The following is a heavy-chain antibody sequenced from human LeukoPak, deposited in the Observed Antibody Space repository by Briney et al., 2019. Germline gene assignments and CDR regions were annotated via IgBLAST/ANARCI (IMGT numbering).Heavy chain of an antibody. J-gene: IGHJ4*02. Sequence: SETLSLTCAVSGTSFSSYYWGWIRQPPGKGLEWIGSIYYSGSTYYNPSLKSRVTISVDTSKNQFSLKLSSVTAADTTVYYCARLKLGLQTYFDYWGQGTLVTVSS. CDR2: IYYSGST. CDR3: ARLKLGLQTYFDY. V-gene: IGHV4-39*01. D-gene: IGHD2-21*01. CDR1: GTSFSSYY.